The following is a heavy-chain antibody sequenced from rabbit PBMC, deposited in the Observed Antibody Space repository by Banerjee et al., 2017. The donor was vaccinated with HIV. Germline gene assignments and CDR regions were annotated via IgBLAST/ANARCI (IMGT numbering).Heavy chain of an antibody. J-gene: IGHJ2*01. Sequence: QSLEESGGDLVKPGASLTLTCTASGFSFSSSYYMYWVRQAPGKGLEWIACIYVGSSGTTYYASWAKGRFTISKTSSTTVTLQMTSLTAADTATYFCARNYVNAFDPWGPGTLVTVS. CDR2: IYVGSSGTT. CDR3: ARNYVNAFDP. CDR1: GFSFSSSYY. D-gene: IGHD1-1*01. V-gene: IGHV1S40*01.